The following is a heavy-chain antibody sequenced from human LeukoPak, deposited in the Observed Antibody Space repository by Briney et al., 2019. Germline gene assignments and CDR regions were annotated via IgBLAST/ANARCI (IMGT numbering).Heavy chain of an antibody. D-gene: IGHD3-22*01. CDR2: ISSSSSYI. V-gene: IGHV3-21*01. J-gene: IGHJ4*02. CDR3: ARDPPFTMIVARFDY. Sequence: GGSLRLSCAASGFTFSSYSMNWVRQAPGKGLEWVSSISSSSSYIYYADSVKGRFTISRDNAKNSLYLQMNSLRAEDTAVYYCARDPPFTMIVARFDYWGQGTLVTASS. CDR1: GFTFSSYS.